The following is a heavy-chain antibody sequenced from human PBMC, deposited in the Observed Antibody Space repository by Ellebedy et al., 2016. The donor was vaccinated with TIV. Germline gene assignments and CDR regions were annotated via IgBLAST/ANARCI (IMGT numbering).Heavy chain of an antibody. CDR2: IKEDGSEQ. CDR3: ATSERRGWFNP. Sequence: SNWMTWVRQRPGKGLEWVANIKEDGSEQYFTDSLKGRFTISRDSANNSLYLQMNSLRVDDTAVYYCATSERRGWFNPWGQGTLVTVSS. D-gene: IGHD1-1*01. V-gene: IGHV3-7*01. CDR1: SNW. J-gene: IGHJ5*01.